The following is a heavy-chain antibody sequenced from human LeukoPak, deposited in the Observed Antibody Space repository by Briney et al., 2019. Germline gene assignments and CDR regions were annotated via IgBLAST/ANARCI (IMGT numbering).Heavy chain of an antibody. D-gene: IGHD6-13*01. CDR2: FDPEDDER. V-gene: IGHV1-24*01. CDR1: GYTLTELS. CDR3: AREEGAPIAAANV. Sequence: GASVKVSCKVSGYTLTELSMHWVRQAPGKGLEWMGGFDPEDDERIYSQKFQGRVTMTEETPTDSAYMELSSLRSDDTAVYYCAREEGAPIAAANVWGLGTMVTVSS. J-gene: IGHJ3*01.